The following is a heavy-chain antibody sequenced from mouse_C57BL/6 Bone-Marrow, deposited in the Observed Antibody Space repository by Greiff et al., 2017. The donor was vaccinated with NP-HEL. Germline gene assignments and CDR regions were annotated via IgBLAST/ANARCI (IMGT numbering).Heavy chain of an antibody. V-gene: IGHV1-64*01. CDR2: IHPNSGST. J-gene: IGHJ1*03. CDR3: ARPRRGYWYFDV. Sequence: VQLQQSGAELVKPGASVKLSCKASGYTFTSYWMHWVKQRPGQGLEWIGMIHPNSGSTNYNEKFKSKATLTVDKSSSTAYMQLSSLTSEDSAVYYWARPRRGYWYFDVWGTGTTVTVSS. CDR1: GYTFTSYW.